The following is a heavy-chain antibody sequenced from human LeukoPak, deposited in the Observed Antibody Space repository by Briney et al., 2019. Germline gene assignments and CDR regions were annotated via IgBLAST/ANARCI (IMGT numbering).Heavy chain of an antibody. J-gene: IGHJ6*03. Sequence: SETLSLTCAVYGGSFSGYYWSWIRQPPGKGLEWIGEINHSGSTNYNPSLKSRVTISVDTSKNQFSLKLSSVTAAGTAVYYCARGIAARRYYYYYMDVWGKGTTVTVSS. V-gene: IGHV4-34*01. CDR2: INHSGST. D-gene: IGHD6-6*01. CDR1: GGSFSGYY. CDR3: ARGIAARRYYYYYMDV.